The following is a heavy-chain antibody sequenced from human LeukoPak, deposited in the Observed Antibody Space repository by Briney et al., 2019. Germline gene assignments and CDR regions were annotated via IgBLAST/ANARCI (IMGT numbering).Heavy chain of an antibody. J-gene: IGHJ5*02. V-gene: IGHV4-34*01. CDR1: GGSFSGYY. Sequence: SETLSLTCAVYGGSFSGYYWSWIRQPPGKGLEWIGEINHSGSTNYNPSLKSRVTILIDGSKNQFSLKLSSVTAADTAVYYCASNRYTTSRLDPWGQGTLVTVSS. CDR3: ASNRYTTSRLDP. CDR2: INHSGST. D-gene: IGHD2-2*02.